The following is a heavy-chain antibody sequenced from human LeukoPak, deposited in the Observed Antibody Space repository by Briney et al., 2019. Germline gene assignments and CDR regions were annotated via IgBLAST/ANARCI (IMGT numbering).Heavy chain of an antibody. CDR1: GYSLINHW. D-gene: IGHD3-22*01. J-gene: IGHJ4*02. V-gene: IGHV5-51*01. CDR2: VYPGNADA. CDR3: ARQGSYDNSGYSFDY. Sequence: GESVKISCKASGYSLINHWIGWVRQMPGKGLDWMGIVYPGNADATHSPSFQGQVTISADKSTTTVYLQWSSLKASDTAMYYCARQGSYDNSGYSFDYWGQGTLVTVS.